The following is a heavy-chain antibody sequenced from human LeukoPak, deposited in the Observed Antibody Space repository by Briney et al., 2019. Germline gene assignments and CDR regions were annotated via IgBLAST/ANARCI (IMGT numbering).Heavy chain of an antibody. Sequence: GGSLRLSCAASGFTFSSYAMSWVRQAPGKGLEWVSAISGSGGSTYYADSVKGRFTISRDNSKNTLYLQMNSLRAEDTAVYYCAKDPYSAVMIGWFDPWGQGTLVTASS. J-gene: IGHJ5*02. V-gene: IGHV3-23*01. D-gene: IGHD3-22*01. CDR1: GFTFSSYA. CDR2: ISGSGGST. CDR3: AKDPYSAVMIGWFDP.